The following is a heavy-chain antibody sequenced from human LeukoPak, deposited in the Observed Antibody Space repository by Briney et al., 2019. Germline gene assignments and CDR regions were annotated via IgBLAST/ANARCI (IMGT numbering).Heavy chain of an antibody. D-gene: IGHD3-22*01. Sequence: GESLRISCKGSGYTFSNYWISWVRQMPGKGLEWMGRIDPSDSYVSYSPSFQGHVTISADKSITTAYLQWSSLKASDTATYYCARHQRIGTMTYFDLWGRGTLVTVSS. CDR2: IDPSDSYV. V-gene: IGHV5-10-1*01. CDR3: ARHQRIGTMTYFDL. CDR1: GYTFSNYW. J-gene: IGHJ2*01.